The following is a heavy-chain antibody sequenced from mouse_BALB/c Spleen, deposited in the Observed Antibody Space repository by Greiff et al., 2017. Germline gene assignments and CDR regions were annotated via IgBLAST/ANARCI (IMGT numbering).Heavy chain of an antibody. CDR2: ILPGSGST. Sequence: QVQLQQSGAELMKPGASVKISCKATGYTFSSYWIEWVKQRPGHGLEWIGEILPGSGSTNYNEKFKGKATFTADTSSNTAYMQLSSLTSEDSAVYYCARGYGNYGYYAMDYWGQGTSVTVSS. V-gene: IGHV1-9*01. J-gene: IGHJ4*01. CDR3: ARGYGNYGYYAMDY. D-gene: IGHD2-10*02. CDR1: GYTFSSYW.